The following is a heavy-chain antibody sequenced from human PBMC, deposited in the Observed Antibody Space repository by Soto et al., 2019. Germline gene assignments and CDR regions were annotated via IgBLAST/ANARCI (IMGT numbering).Heavy chain of an antibody. CDR3: ARAAEYSSPRPGFGMDV. CDR1: HGSVSSDPFY. CDR2: IYYSGST. J-gene: IGHJ6*02. V-gene: IGHV4-61*01. D-gene: IGHD6-6*01. Sequence: SETLSLTCTVSHGSVSSDPFYWTWIRQHPGKGLEWIGYIYYSGSTNYNPSLKSRVTISVDTSKNQFSLKLSSVTAADTAVYYCARAAEYSSPRPGFGMDVWGQGTTVTVSS.